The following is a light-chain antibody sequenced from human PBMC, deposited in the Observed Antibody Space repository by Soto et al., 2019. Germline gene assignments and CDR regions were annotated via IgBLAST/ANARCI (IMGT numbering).Light chain of an antibody. V-gene: IGLV2-14*03. J-gene: IGLJ2*01. CDR3: SSYTSSGTVI. CDR2: DVS. Sequence: QSALTQPASVSGSPGQSITISCAGTSSDVGSYKYVSWYQQHPGKAPKLMIYDVSNRPSGVSNRFSGSKSGNTASLTISGLQAEDEADYYCSSYTSSGTVIFGGGTKLTVL. CDR1: SSDVGSYKY.